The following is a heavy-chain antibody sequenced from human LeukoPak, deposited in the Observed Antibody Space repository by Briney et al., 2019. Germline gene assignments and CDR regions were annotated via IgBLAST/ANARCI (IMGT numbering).Heavy chain of an antibody. V-gene: IGHV4-59*08. CDR1: GGSISSYY. D-gene: IGHD6-19*01. J-gene: IGHJ3*02. CDR3: ASSGWSMITFDI. CDR2: IYYSGST. Sequence: PSETLSLTCTVSGGSISSYYWSWIRQPPGKGLEWIGYIYYSGSTNYNPSLKSRVTISVDTSKNQFSLKLSSVTAADTAVYYCASSGWSMITFDIWGQGTMVTVSS.